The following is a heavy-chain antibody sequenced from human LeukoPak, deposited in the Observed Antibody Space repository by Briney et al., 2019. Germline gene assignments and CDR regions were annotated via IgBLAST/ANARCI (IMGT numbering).Heavy chain of an antibody. V-gene: IGHV4-59*08. D-gene: IGHD3-10*01. CDR2: TYHSGST. J-gene: IGHJ4*02. CDR1: GGSSSSYQ. CDR3: ASAAVWLAFDY. Sequence: SETLSLTCTVSGGSSSSYQWSWIRQPPGKGLEWIGHTYHSGSTNYNPSLQSRVTISVDTSKNQFSLKVRSVTAADTAVYYCASAAVWLAFDYWGQGTLVTVSS.